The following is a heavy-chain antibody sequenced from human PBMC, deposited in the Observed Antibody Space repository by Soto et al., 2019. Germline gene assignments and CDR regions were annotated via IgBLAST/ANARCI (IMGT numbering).Heavy chain of an antibody. CDR3: AHYSSDSYYFAY. CDR2: IYWDDDK. Sequence: SGPTLVNPTETLTPTCTFFGFSLSTSGVGVGWIRQPPGKALEWLTLIYWDDDKRYSPSLKSRVTITKDTSKNQVVLTMTDMDPVVSATYYCAHYSSDSYYFAYWGQGTLVTVSS. D-gene: IGHD3-22*01. CDR1: GFSLSTSGVG. V-gene: IGHV2-5*02. J-gene: IGHJ4*02.